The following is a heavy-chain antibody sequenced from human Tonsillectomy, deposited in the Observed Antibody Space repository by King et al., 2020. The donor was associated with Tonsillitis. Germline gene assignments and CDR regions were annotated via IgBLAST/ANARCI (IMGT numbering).Heavy chain of an antibody. CDR1: GYSFSSYW. Sequence: QLVQSGAEVKKPGESLKISCRGSGYSFSSYWIGWVRQMPGKGLEWMGIIYPGYSDTRYRPYFQGQVSISADKSISIAYLQWRSLKASDTAMYFCARGEWELHRHDTFDIWGQGTMVTVSS. CDR3: ARGEWELHRHDTFDI. CDR2: IYPGYSDT. D-gene: IGHD1-26*01. J-gene: IGHJ3*02. V-gene: IGHV5-51*01.